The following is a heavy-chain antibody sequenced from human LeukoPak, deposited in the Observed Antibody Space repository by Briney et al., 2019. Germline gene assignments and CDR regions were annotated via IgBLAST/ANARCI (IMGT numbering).Heavy chain of an antibody. D-gene: IGHD3-10*01. J-gene: IGHJ4*02. V-gene: IGHV3-64*01. CDR1: GFTFSSYA. Sequence: GGSLRLSCAASGFTFSSYAMHWVRQAPGKGQEYVSAISSNGGSTYYANSVKGRFTISRDNSKNTLYLQMGSLRAEDMAVYYCARLSLYGSGSYAADYWGQGTLVTVSS. CDR2: ISSNGGST. CDR3: ARLSLYGSGSYAADY.